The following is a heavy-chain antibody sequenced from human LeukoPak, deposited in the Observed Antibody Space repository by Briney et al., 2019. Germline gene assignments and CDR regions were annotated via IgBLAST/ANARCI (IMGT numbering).Heavy chain of an antibody. CDR1: GGSISSGGYY. J-gene: IGHJ5*02. Sequence: PSETLSLTCTVSGGSISSGGYYRSWIRQHQGTGLEWLEYIYYSGNTYYNPSLKSPLTISIETSKNQFSLNLRSVTAADTAVYYCARGQDDYSSFYTWFDPWGQGTLVTVSS. D-gene: IGHD4-11*01. V-gene: IGHV4-31*01. CDR3: ARGQDDYSSFYTWFDP. CDR2: IYYSGNT.